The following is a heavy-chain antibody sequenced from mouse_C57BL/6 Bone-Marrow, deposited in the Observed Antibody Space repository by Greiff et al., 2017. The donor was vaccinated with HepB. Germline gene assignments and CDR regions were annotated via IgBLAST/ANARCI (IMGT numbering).Heavy chain of an antibody. CDR3: ARWHYGSFYWYFDV. Sequence: EVKLMESGPELVKPGDSVKISCKASGYSFTGYFMNWVMQSHGKSLEWIGRINPYNGDTFYNQKFKGKATLTVDKSSSTAHMELRSLTSEDSAVYYCARWHYGSFYWYFDVWGTGTTVTVSS. D-gene: IGHD1-1*01. CDR2: INPYNGDT. V-gene: IGHV1-20*01. CDR1: GYSFTGYF. J-gene: IGHJ1*03.